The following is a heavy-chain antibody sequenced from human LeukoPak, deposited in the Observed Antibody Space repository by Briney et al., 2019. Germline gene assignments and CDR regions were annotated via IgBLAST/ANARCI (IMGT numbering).Heavy chain of an antibody. CDR3: ARDSGEPRDFDY. V-gene: IGHV4-39*07. CDR2: IYYSGST. Sequence: SETLSLTCTVSGGSISSYYWGWIRQPPGKGLEWIGSIYYSGSTYYNPSLKSRVTISVDTSKNQFSLKLSSVTAADTAVYYCARDSGEPRDFDYWGQGTLVTVSS. J-gene: IGHJ4*02. CDR1: GGSISSYY. D-gene: IGHD3-10*01.